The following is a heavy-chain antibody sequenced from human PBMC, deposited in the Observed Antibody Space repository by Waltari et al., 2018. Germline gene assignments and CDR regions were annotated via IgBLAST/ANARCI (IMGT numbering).Heavy chain of an antibody. V-gene: IGHV3-23*01. Sequence: EVQLLESGGGFVQPGGSLRLSCQASGLTSFTHAINWVRQAPGEGLEWVSSISVSDATYYADSVKGRFTISRDYSDNTVYLQMDSLRADDTAVYFCAKPFYNWDDPLHSWGQGTPVTVSS. D-gene: IGHD1-20*01. CDR2: ISVSDAT. CDR1: GLTSFTHA. CDR3: AKPFYNWDDPLHS. J-gene: IGHJ1*01.